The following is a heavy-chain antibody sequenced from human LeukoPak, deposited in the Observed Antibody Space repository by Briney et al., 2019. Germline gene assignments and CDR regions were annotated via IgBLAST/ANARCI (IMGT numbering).Heavy chain of an antibody. CDR1: GFTFSSYG. Sequence: RGSLRLSCAASGFTFSSYGMHWVRQAPGKGLEWVAVIWYDGSNKYYADSVKGRFTISRDNSKNTLYLQMNSLRAEDTAVYYCARGVRWFGECHFDYWGQGTLVTVSS. CDR2: IWYDGSNK. J-gene: IGHJ4*02. D-gene: IGHD3-10*01. V-gene: IGHV3-33*01. CDR3: ARGVRWFGECHFDY.